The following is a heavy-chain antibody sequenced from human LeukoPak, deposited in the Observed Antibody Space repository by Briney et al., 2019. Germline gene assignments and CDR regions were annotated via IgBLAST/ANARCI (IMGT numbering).Heavy chain of an antibody. CDR1: GGSINSYH. D-gene: IGHD4-23*01. V-gene: IGHV4-59*12. CDR3: ARGSRWVKGAFDI. Sequence: SETLSLTCTVSGGSINSYHWSWIRQPPGKGLEWIGYIYYSGSTNYNPSLKSRVTISVDTSKNQFSLKLSSVTAADTAVYYCARGSRWVKGAFDIWGQGTMVTVSS. J-gene: IGHJ3*02. CDR2: IYYSGST.